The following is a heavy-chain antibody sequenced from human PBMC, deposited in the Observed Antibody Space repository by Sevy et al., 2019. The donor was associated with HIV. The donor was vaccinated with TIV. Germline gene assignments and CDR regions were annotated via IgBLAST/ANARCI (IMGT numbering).Heavy chain of an antibody. Sequence: GGSLRLSCAASELRFSNYNKNWVRQAPGQGLEWVACISNSSSYIYYVDSVKGRFTISRDNAKNSLYLQMNSLRAEDTAVYYCASEKEQLVLWPYYGMDVWGQGTTVTVSS. V-gene: IGHV3-21*01. CDR1: ELRFSNYN. J-gene: IGHJ6*02. CDR2: ISNSSSYI. CDR3: ASEKEQLVLWPYYGMDV. D-gene: IGHD6-13*01.